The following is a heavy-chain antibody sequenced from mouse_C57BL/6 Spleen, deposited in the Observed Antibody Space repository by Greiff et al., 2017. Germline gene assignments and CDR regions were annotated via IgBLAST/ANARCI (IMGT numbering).Heavy chain of an antibody. Sequence: VKLQQSGAELVRPGASVTLSCKASGYTFTDYEMHWVKQTPLHGLEWLGQIDPETGGTAYNQKFKGKAILTADKSSSTAYMELRSLTSEDSAVYYCTRWATVVAHYAMDYWGQGTAVTVSA. J-gene: IGHJ4*01. D-gene: IGHD1-1*01. CDR3: TRWATVVAHYAMDY. V-gene: IGHV1-15*01. CDR2: IDPETGGT. CDR1: GYTFTDYE.